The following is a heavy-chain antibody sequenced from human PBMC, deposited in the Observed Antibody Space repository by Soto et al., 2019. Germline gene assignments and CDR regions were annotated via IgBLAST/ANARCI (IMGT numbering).Heavy chain of an antibody. CDR1: GFALSTNGVG. V-gene: IGHV2-5*01. J-gene: IGHJ4*02. D-gene: IGHD2-15*01. CDR2: IFCNDVK. Sequence: SGPTLMKQTQPLARPCNFSGFALSTNGVGEVWIRQPPGNELAWLEVIFCNDVKRYSPFLMSKLTMTKYTSKKQVILTMANMDPLDTATYYCAHRPLGGSNSYSLWGLGALVTVSS. CDR3: AHRPLGGSNSYSL.